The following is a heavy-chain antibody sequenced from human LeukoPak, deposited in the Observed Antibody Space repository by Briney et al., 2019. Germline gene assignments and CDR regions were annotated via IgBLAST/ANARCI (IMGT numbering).Heavy chain of an antibody. J-gene: IGHJ6*02. V-gene: IGHV4-59*01. D-gene: IGHD3-3*01. Sequence: SETLSLTCSVSGGSMTNLYWTWIRQPPGKGLEWIGDIYDSGSTRYNTSLESRVTISVDTSKNQFSLKLSSVTEADAAVYYCAKVGSTNFYYGDVWGQGTTVTVSS. CDR1: GGSMTNLY. CDR3: AKVGSTNFYYGDV. CDR2: IYDSGST.